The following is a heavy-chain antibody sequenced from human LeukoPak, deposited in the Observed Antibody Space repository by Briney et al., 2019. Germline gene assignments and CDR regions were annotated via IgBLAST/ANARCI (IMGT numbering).Heavy chain of an antibody. D-gene: IGHD2-2*02. Sequence: GGSLRLSCAASGFTFSSYAMSWVRQAPGKGLEWVSAISGSGGSTYYADSVKGRFTISRDNSKNTLYLQMNSLRAEDTAVYYCARDYIPMHAFDIWGQGTMVTVSS. CDR2: ISGSGGST. J-gene: IGHJ3*02. CDR3: ARDYIPMHAFDI. V-gene: IGHV3-23*01. CDR1: GFTFSSYA.